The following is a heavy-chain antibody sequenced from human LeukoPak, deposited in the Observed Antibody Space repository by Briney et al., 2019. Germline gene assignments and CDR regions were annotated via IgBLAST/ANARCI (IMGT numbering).Heavy chain of an antibody. CDR2: IYYSGST. Sequence: SETLSLTCTVSGGSISSSYYYWGWLRQPPGKGLEWIGSIYYSGSTYYNPSLKSRVTISVDTSKNQFSLKLSSVTAADTAVYYCARGTAYYDILTGYYTPYYFDYWGQGTLVTVSS. CDR3: ARGTAYYDILTGYYTPYYFDY. D-gene: IGHD3-9*01. CDR1: GGSISSSYYY. J-gene: IGHJ4*02. V-gene: IGHV4-39*07.